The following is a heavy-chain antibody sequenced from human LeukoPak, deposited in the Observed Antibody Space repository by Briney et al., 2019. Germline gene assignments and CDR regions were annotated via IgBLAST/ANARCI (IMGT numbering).Heavy chain of an antibody. CDR3: AKDNRGGWSGYFDY. CDR2: IWHDGSAE. Sequence: GRSLRLPCAASGFIFSSYGMYWVRQAPGKGLEWVAVIWHDGSAEFYADSVKGRFSISRDDSKNTLYLQMNSLRAEDTALYYCAKDNRGGWSGYFDYWGQGTLVTVSS. J-gene: IGHJ4*02. V-gene: IGHV3-33*06. D-gene: IGHD6-19*01. CDR1: GFIFSSYG.